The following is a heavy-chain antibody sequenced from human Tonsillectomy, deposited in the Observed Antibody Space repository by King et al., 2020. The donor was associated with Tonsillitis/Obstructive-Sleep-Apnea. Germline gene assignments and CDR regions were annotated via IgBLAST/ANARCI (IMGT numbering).Heavy chain of an antibody. CDR3: ARVSKLLMPDAFDF. J-gene: IGHJ3*01. CDR2: INTNTGNP. D-gene: IGHD2-2*01. V-gene: IGHV7-4-1*02. Sequence: AQLVQSGSELKKPGASVKISCKASGYTFSSYPINWVRQAPGQGPEWMGRINTNTGNPVYAQGFTGRFVFSVDSSVTTAYLQINSLKAEDRAVYYCARVSKLLMPDAFDFWGQGTVINVSS. CDR1: GYTFSSYP.